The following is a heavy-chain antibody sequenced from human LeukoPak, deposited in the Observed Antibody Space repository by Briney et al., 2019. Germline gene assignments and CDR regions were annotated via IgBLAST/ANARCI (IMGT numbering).Heavy chain of an antibody. CDR2: IIPIFGTA. V-gene: IGHV1-69*13. CDR1: GYSFTSYG. CDR3: ARPYSSSYDAFDI. Sequence: SVKVSCKASGYSFTSYGISWARQAPGQGLEWMGGIIPIFGTANYAQKFQGRVTITADESTSTAYMELSSLRSEDTAVYYCARPYSSSYDAFDIWGQGTMVTVSS. D-gene: IGHD6-6*01. J-gene: IGHJ3*02.